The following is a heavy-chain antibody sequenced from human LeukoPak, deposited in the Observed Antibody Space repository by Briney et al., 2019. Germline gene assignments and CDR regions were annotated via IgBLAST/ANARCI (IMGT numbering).Heavy chain of an antibody. V-gene: IGHV4-39*07. D-gene: IGHD5-18*01. CDR3: ARGRYIYGNAFDY. Sequence: SETLSLTCTVSGGSISSRSYCWSWIRQPPGKGPGVVGSIHYSGSSNYNPSLKSRVTISVDTSKNQFSLKLSSVTAADTAVYYCARGRYIYGNAFDYWGQGTLVTVSS. CDR1: GGSISSRSYC. CDR2: IHYSGSS. J-gene: IGHJ4*02.